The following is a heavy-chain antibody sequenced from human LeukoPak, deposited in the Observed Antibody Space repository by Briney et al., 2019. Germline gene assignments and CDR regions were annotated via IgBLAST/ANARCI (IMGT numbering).Heavy chain of an antibody. CDR2: ISAYNSNT. CDR3: ARSHDYGYFDF. J-gene: IGHJ4*02. D-gene: IGHD4-17*01. V-gene: IGHV1-18*01. CDR1: GYTFTSYG. Sequence: ASVKVSCKASGYTFTSYGISWVRQAPGQGLEWMGWISAYNSNTNYAQKLQGRVTMTTDTSTSTAYMELRSLRSEDTAVYYCARSHDYGYFDFWGQGTLVTVSS.